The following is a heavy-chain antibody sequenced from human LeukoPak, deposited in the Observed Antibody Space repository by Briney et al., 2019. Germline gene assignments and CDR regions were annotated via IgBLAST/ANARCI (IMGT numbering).Heavy chain of an antibody. CDR3: ARGAKGIAARRGHNWFDP. Sequence: SETLSLTCAVYGGSFSGYYWSWIGQPPGKGLEWIGEINHSGSTNYNPSLKSRVTISVDTSKNQFSLKLSSVTAADTAVYYCARGAKGIAARRGHNWFDPWGQGTLVTVSS. D-gene: IGHD6-6*01. CDR2: INHSGST. J-gene: IGHJ5*02. V-gene: IGHV4-34*01. CDR1: GGSFSGYY.